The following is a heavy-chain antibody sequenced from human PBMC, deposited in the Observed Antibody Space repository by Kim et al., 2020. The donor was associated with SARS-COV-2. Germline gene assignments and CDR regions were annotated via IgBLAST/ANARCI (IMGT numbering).Heavy chain of an antibody. CDR3: ARDPRQDYGGNLRGGWFDP. CDR2: IIPIFGTA. Sequence: SVKVSCKASGGTFSSYAISWVRQAPGQGLEWMGGIIPIFGTANYAQKFQGRVTITADESTSTAYMELSSLRSEDTAVYYCARDPRQDYGGNLRGGWFDPWGQGTLVTVSS. CDR1: GGTFSSYA. J-gene: IGHJ5*02. D-gene: IGHD4-17*01. V-gene: IGHV1-69*13.